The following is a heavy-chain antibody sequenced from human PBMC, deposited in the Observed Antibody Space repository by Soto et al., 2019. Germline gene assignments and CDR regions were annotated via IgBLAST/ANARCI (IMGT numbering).Heavy chain of an antibody. CDR2: IYYSGST. V-gene: IGHV4-59*01. CDR3: ARGSSGLPPRLDY. Sequence: QEQLQESGPGLVKPSETLSLNCTVSGGPISSYYWSWIRQSPGKGLEWIGYIYYSGSTNYNPSLKSRVTISVDTSKNQFSLELSSVTAADTAVYYCARGSSGLPPRLDYWGQGTLVTVSS. CDR1: GGPISSYY. J-gene: IGHJ4*02. D-gene: IGHD6-19*01.